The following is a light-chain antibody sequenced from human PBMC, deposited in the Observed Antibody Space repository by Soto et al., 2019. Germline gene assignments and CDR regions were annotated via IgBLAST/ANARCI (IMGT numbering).Light chain of an antibody. J-gene: IGKJ1*01. V-gene: IGKV1-5*03. CDR2: KAS. CDR3: QQCGNYPRK. CDR1: QGISNL. Sequence: DIQMTQSPSTLSASVGDRVTITCRASQGISNLLAWYQQKPGKAPKLLIYKASSLESGVPSRLSGSGAETECSLSMSRQQPDEFLTYYFQQCGNYPRKVGQAAKLEIK.